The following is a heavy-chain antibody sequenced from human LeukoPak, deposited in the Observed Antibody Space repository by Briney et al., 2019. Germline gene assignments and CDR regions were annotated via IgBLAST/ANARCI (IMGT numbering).Heavy chain of an antibody. CDR2: IYTSGST. CDR3: AREAPGWGYYYYYMDV. D-gene: IGHD2-15*01. Sequence: PSQTLSLTCTVSGGSISSGSYYWSWIRQPAGKGLEWIGRIYTSGSTNYNPSLKSRVTISVDTSKNQFSLKLSSVTAADTAVYYCAREAPGWGYYYYYMDVWGKGTTVTVSS. V-gene: IGHV4-61*02. CDR1: GGSISSGSYY. J-gene: IGHJ6*03.